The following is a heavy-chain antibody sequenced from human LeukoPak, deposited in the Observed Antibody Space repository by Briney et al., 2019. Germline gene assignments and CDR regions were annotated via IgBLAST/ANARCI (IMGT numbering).Heavy chain of an antibody. CDR3: ARHYCSGGSCYYPPSLGGPMHDAFDI. CDR2: ISAYNGNT. J-gene: IGHJ3*02. V-gene: IGHV1-18*01. Sequence: EASVKVSCKASGYTFTSYGISWVRQAPGQGLEWMGWISAYNGNTNYAQKLQGRVTMTTDTSTSTAYMELRRLRSDDTAVYYCARHYCSGGSCYYPPSLGGPMHDAFDIWGQGTMVTVSS. CDR1: GYTFTSYG. D-gene: IGHD2-15*01.